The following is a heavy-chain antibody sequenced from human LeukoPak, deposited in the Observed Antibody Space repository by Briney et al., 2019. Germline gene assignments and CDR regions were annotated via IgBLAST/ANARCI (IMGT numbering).Heavy chain of an antibody. D-gene: IGHD6-13*01. V-gene: IGHV1-18*01. J-gene: IGHJ4*02. Sequence: ASVKVSCKASGYSFDNYGISWVRQAPGQGLGWMGWTTAYNGNTKYAQKVQGRVTMTTDTSTSTACMELRSLRYDDTAVYYCARERSIAAAGNFDYWGQGTLVIVSS. CDR3: ARERSIAAAGNFDY. CDR2: TTAYNGNT. CDR1: GYSFDNYG.